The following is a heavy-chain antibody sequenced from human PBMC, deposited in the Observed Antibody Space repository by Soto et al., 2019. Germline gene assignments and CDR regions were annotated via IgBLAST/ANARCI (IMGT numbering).Heavy chain of an antibody. CDR2: ISAHNGNT. D-gene: IGHD1-1*01. Sequence: QVYLVQSGAEVKKPGASVKVSCKASGYTFTSYGITWVRQAPGQGLEWMGWISAHNGNTDYAQKLQGRVIVTRDTSTSTAYRELRSLISDDTAVYYGARGRYGDYWGQGALVTVSS. V-gene: IGHV1-18*01. CDR3: ARGRYGDY. CDR1: GYTFTSYG. J-gene: IGHJ4*02.